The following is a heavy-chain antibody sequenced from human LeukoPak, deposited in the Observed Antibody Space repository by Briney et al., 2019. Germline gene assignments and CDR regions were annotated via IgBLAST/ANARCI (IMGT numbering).Heavy chain of an antibody. CDR2: IFHTGST. D-gene: IGHD4-23*01. J-gene: IGHJ5*02. CDR3: AKDPGYGGNFIRWFDP. V-gene: IGHV4-39*07. CDR1: GGSISSGDYY. Sequence: SETLSLTCTVSGGSISSGDYYWSWIRQPPGKGLEWIGSIFHTGSTYFNLSLKSRVTISVDTSKNQFSLRLSSVTAADTAVYYCAKDPGYGGNFIRWFDPWGQGTLVTVSS.